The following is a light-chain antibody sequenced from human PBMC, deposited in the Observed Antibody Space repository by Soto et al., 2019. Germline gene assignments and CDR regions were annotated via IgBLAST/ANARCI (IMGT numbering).Light chain of an antibody. CDR2: LGS. CDR3: MQALQTPIT. V-gene: IGKV2-28*01. CDR1: QILLHSNGYNY. J-gene: IGKJ5*01. Sequence: PLSLPVTPGEPASISCRSSQILLHSNGYNYLDWYLQKPGQSPQLLIYLGSNRASGVPDRFSGSGSGTDFTLKISRVEAEDVGVYYCMQALQTPITFGQGTRLEIK.